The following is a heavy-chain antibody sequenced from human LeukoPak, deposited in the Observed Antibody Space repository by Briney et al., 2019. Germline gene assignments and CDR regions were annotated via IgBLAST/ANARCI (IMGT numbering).Heavy chain of an antibody. D-gene: IGHD3-22*01. Sequence: SVKVSRKASGGTFSSYAISWVRQAPGQGLEWMGRIIPILGIANYAQKFQGRVTITADKSTSTAYMELSSLRSEDTAVYYCARGGDYYDSSGYYFDYWGQGTLVTVSS. V-gene: IGHV1-69*04. CDR3: ARGGDYYDSSGYYFDY. CDR1: GGTFSSYA. J-gene: IGHJ4*02. CDR2: IIPILGIA.